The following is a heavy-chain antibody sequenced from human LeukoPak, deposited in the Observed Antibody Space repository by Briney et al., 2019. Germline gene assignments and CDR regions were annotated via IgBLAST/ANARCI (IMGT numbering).Heavy chain of an antibody. CDR3: ARQESDSSGYSWFDP. J-gene: IGHJ5*02. CDR1: GGSISSSSYY. V-gene: IGHV4-39*01. D-gene: IGHD3-22*01. Sequence: SETLSLTCTVSGGSISSSSYYWGWIRQPRGKGLEWIGSIYYSGSTYYNPSLKSRVTISVDTSKNQFSLKLSSVTAADTAVYYCARQESDSSGYSWFDPWGQGTLVTVSS. CDR2: IYYSGST.